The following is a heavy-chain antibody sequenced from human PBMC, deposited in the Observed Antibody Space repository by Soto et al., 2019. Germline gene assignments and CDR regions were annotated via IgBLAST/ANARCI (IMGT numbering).Heavy chain of an antibody. D-gene: IGHD1-7*01. CDR3: ASLRLSHKYNWNYVREDYYYYMDV. J-gene: IGHJ6*03. CDR1: GFTFRDYY. CDR2: ISSSGSTI. Sequence: PGGSLRLSCAASGFTFRDYYMSWIRQAPGKGLEWVSYISSSGSTIYYADSVKGRFTISRDNAKNSLYLQMNSLRAEDTAVYYCASLRLSHKYNWNYVREDYYYYMDVWGKGTTVTVSS. V-gene: IGHV3-11*01.